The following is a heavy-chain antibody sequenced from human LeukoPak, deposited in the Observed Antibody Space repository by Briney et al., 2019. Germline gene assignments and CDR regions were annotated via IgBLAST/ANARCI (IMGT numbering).Heavy chain of an antibody. CDR2: SGSGGST. Sequence: PGGSLRLSCAATGFTFSSYAMSWVRQAPGKGLEWVSTSGSGGSTYYADSVKGRFTISRDNSKNTLYLQMNSLRAEDTAVYYCAKGHSPHSGTYAHTFDYWGRGTLVTVSS. CDR1: GFTFSSYA. CDR3: AKGHSPHSGTYAHTFDY. D-gene: IGHD1-26*01. J-gene: IGHJ4*02. V-gene: IGHV3-23*01.